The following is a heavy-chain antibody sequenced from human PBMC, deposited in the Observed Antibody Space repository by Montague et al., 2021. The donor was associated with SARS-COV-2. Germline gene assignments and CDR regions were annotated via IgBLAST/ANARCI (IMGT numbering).Heavy chain of an antibody. J-gene: IGHJ5*02. CDR3: ARQEYYYVSSGYGRMDWFDP. D-gene: IGHD3-22*01. V-gene: IGHV4-39*01. CDR1: GGSISSSSYY. Sequence: SETLSLTCTVSGGSISSSSYYWVWIRQPPGKGLEWIGSLYYSGSTYYNPSLKSRVTISVDTSKNQFSLKLSAVTAADTAVYCCARQEYYYVSSGYGRMDWFDPWGQGTLVTVSS. CDR2: LYYSGST.